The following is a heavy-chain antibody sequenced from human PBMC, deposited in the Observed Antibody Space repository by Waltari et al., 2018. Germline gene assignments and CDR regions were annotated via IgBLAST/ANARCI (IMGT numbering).Heavy chain of an antibody. D-gene: IGHD6-19*01. J-gene: IGHJ4*02. Sequence: EVQLLESGGGLVQLGGSLRVSCAASGFTLGTYAMSWVRQAPGKGLEWVSAISGVGDRTYYADSVKGRFTISRDNSKNTVNLQMNSLRAEDTAVYYCAKVASFHSSGWQYWGQGTLVTVSS. CDR3: AKVASFHSSGWQY. V-gene: IGHV3-23*01. CDR2: ISGVGDRT. CDR1: GFTLGTYA.